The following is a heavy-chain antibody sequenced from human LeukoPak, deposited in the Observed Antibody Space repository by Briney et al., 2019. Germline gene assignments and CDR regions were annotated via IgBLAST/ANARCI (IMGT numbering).Heavy chain of an antibody. D-gene: IGHD3-10*01. J-gene: IGHJ5*02. Sequence: SETLSLTCAVYGGSFSGYYWSWIRQPPGKGLERIGEINHSGSTNYNPSLKSRVTISVDTSKNQFSLKLSSVTAADTAVYYCARGRGTYYYGSGSYSNWFDPWGQGTLVTVSS. CDR2: INHSGST. CDR3: ARGRGTYYYGSGSYSNWFDP. CDR1: GGSFSGYY. V-gene: IGHV4-34*01.